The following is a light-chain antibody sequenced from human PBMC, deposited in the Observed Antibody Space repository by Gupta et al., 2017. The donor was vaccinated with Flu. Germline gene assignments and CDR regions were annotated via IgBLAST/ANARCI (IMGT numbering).Light chain of an antibody. CDR1: QSVLYDSTEKDY. CDR3: QQYYDVPFT. V-gene: IGKV4-1*01. Sequence: SLGERATINCKSSQSVLYDSTEKDYLSWYQQKPGQPPKLLISWATTRESGVPDRFSASGSGTVFTLTIASLQAEDVAVYYCQQYYDVPFTFGGGTKVEIK. J-gene: IGKJ4*01. CDR2: WAT.